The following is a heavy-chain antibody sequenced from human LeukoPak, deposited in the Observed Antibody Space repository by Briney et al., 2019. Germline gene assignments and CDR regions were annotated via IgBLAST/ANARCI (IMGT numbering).Heavy chain of an antibody. J-gene: IGHJ4*02. Sequence: GGSLRLSCAASGFTFSSYGMHWVRQAPGKGLEWVAVIWYDGSNKYYADSVKGRFTISRDNSKNTLYLQMNSLRAEDTAVYYCASQHTSWYFDHWGQGTLVTVSS. CDR1: GFTFSSYG. CDR2: IWYDGSNK. V-gene: IGHV3-33*01. CDR3: ASQHTSWYFDH. D-gene: IGHD2-15*01.